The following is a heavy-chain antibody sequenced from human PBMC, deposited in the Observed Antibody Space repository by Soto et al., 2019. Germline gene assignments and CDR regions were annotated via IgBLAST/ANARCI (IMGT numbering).Heavy chain of an antibody. CDR1: GYSFTSYW. CDR2: IYPGDSDT. J-gene: IGHJ6*02. CDR3: ARTATAGKYYYGGDV. Sequence: GESLEISCKGSGYSFTSYWIGWVRQMPGKGLEWMGIIYPGDSDTRYSPSFQGQVTISADKSISTAYLQWSSLKASDTAIYYCARTATAGKYYYGGDVWGQGTTVTVSS. V-gene: IGHV5-51*01. D-gene: IGHD6-13*01.